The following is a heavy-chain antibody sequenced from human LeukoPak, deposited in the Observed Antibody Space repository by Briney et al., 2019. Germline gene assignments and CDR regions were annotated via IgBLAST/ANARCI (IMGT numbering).Heavy chain of an antibody. CDR2: IYPYDSDT. CDR1: GYSFTSYW. CDR3: ARHGDSSGWSAPLDY. D-gene: IGHD6-19*01. J-gene: IGHJ4*02. Sequence: GESLRISCKGSGYSFTSYWIGWVRQMPGKGLEWMGIIYPYDSDTRYSPSFQGQVTISADKSISAAYLQWSSLKASDTAMYYCARHGDSSGWSAPLDYWGQGTLVTVSS. V-gene: IGHV5-51*01.